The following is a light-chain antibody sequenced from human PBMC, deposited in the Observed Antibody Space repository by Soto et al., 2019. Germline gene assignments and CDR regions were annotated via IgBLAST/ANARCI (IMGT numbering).Light chain of an antibody. CDR1: QSVSSN. CDR3: QQYNNWPWT. J-gene: IGKJ1*01. CDR2: GAS. Sequence: EIVTTQSPATLSVSPGERVTLSCRASQSVSSNLAWYQHKLGQAPRLLIYGASTRATGIPARFSGSGSGTDFTLTISTLQSEDFAVYYCQQYNNWPWTFGQGTKVYIK. V-gene: IGKV3-15*01.